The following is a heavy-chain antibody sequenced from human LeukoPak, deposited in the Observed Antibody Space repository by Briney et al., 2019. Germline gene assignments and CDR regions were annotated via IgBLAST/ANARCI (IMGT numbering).Heavy chain of an antibody. CDR1: GFSVSNNY. V-gene: IGHV3-53*01. J-gene: IGHJ4*02. CDR2: IYSGGST. Sequence: GGSLRLPCAVSGFSVSNNYMTWVRQAPGKGLQWVSIIYSGGSTYYADSVKGRFTISRDNSKNTLYLQMNSLGAEDTAVYYCARGPGGYSHIFDFWGQGTLVTVSS. CDR3: ARGPGGYSHIFDF. D-gene: IGHD5-18*01.